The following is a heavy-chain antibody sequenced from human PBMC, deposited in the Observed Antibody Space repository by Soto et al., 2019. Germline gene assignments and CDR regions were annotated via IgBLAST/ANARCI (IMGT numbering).Heavy chain of an antibody. Sequence: ASVKVSCKASGYTFTGYFMHWMRQAPGQGLEWMGWINSNSGATKYAQKFQGRVTLSRDTSISTAYMELSGLRSDDTAVYYCARGGGTILAPLPWGQGTLVTVSS. CDR3: ARGGGTILAPLP. CDR1: GYTFTGYF. J-gene: IGHJ5*02. V-gene: IGHV1-2*02. CDR2: INSNSGAT. D-gene: IGHD3-3*01.